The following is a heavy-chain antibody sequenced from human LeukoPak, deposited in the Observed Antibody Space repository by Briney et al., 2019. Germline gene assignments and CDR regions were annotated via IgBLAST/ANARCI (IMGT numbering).Heavy chain of an antibody. V-gene: IGHV1-69*06. CDR1: GDTPHSHA. D-gene: IGHD1-7*01. CDR3: ARDYNWNFANSSPFDY. J-gene: IGHJ4*02. CDR2: IIPAFGTA. Sequence: SVKVSCKSSGDTPHSHAISWVRQAPGQGLEWMGRIIPAFGTANYAQKFQGRATITADKSTRTAYMEMSSLRSEDTAVYYCARDYNWNFANSSPFDYWGQGTLVTVSS.